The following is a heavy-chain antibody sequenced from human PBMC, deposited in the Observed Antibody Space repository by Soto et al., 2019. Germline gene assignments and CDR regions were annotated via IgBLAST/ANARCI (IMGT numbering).Heavy chain of an antibody. CDR1: GYNFIAQN. CDR2: MNPNSGGS. J-gene: IGHJ3*01. CDR3: DLERHLNPTSDAFDL. Sequence: QVHLVQSGAEVKKTGASVKVSCMASGYNFIAQNIHWVRQAPGLGLEWMGKMNPNSGGSDYAQECQGRVTVTRDTSISTVYMELTSIKSDDTAVYYCDLERHLNPTSDAFDLWGQGTMVIVSS. V-gene: IGHV1-2*02.